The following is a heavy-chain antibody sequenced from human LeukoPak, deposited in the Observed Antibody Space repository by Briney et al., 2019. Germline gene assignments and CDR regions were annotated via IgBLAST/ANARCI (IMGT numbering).Heavy chain of an antibody. D-gene: IGHD3-22*01. CDR3: ARDYYDSSASATFDH. V-gene: IGHV3-21*01. CDR2: ISSEKSYI. J-gene: IGHJ4*02. CDR1: GFTFSDYT. Sequence: GGSLRLSCEASGFTFSDYTMNWVRQASGKGLEWVSSISSEKSYIKYADSVKGRFSISRDNTNNSLFLEMRSLRVDDTAVYFCARDYYDSSASATFDHWGQGKLVTVSS.